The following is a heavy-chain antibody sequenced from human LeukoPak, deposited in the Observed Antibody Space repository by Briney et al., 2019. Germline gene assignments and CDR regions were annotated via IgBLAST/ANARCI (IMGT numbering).Heavy chain of an antibody. Sequence: PGGSLRLSCAGSGFTFSTYWMHWVRQAPGKGLVWVSHTNSDGSNTIYADSVKGRFTISRDNAKNTLYLQMNSLRAEDTAVYYCVRGLSGPANWGQGTLVTVSS. CDR1: GFTFSTYW. V-gene: IGHV3-74*01. J-gene: IGHJ4*02. CDR3: VRGLSGPAN. D-gene: IGHD7-27*01. CDR2: TNSDGSNT.